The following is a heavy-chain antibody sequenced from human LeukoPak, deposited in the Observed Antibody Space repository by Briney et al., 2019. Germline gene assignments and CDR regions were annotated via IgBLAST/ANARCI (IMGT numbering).Heavy chain of an antibody. J-gene: IGHJ6*03. V-gene: IGHV1-2*02. CDR2: INPNSGGT. CDR1: GYTFTGYY. CDR3: ARWAQPYHYYYMDV. Sequence: ASVKVSCKASGYTFTGYYMHWVRQAPGQGLEWMGWINPNSGGTNYAQKLQGRVTMTTDTSTSTAYMELRSLRSDDTAVYYCARWAQPYHYYYMDVWGKGTTVTISS.